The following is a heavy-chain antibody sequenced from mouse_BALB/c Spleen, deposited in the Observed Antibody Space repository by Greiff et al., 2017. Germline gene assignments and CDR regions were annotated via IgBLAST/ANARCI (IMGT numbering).Heavy chain of an antibody. Sequence: QVQLKESGPGLVQPSQSLSITCTVSGFSLTSYGVHWVRQSPGKGLEWLGVIWSGGSTDYNAAFISRLSISKDNSKSQVFLKMNSLQANDTAIYYCARNFFLGYHYAMDYWGQGTSVTVSS. J-gene: IGHJ4*01. CDR3: ARNFFLGYHYAMDY. CDR1: GFSLTSYG. V-gene: IGHV2-2*02. D-gene: IGHD2-14*01. CDR2: IWSGGST.